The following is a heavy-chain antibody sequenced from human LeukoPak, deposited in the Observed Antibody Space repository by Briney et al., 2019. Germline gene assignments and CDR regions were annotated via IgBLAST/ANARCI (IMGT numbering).Heavy chain of an antibody. CDR1: GYTFTRYY. D-gene: IGHD5-18*01. J-gene: IGHJ4*02. CDR3: ARGVNSQGTAMVLFDS. V-gene: IGHV1-2*02. CDR2: INPNCGGS. Sequence: APVKLSCKASGYTFTRYYMHRGPQSPRQGLEWMGWINPNCGGSDYAQKFRGRVTMTRDTSMSTAFMERSRLTSEDTAVYYCARGVNSQGTAMVLFDSWGQGSLVIVSA.